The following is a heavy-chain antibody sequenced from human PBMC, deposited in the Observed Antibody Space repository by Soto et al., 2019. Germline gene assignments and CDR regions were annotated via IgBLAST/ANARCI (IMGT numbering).Heavy chain of an antibody. CDR2: IYYSGST. CDR3: ARSQLFITMVRGVMGPWFDP. CDR1: GGSISSYY. V-gene: IGHV4-59*01. J-gene: IGHJ5*02. Sequence: SETLSLTCTVSGGSISSYYWSWIRQPPGKGLEWIGYIYYSGSTNYNPSLKSRVTISVDTSKNQFSLKLSSVTAADTAVYYCARSQLFITMVRGVMGPWFDPWGQGTLVTVS. D-gene: IGHD3-10*01.